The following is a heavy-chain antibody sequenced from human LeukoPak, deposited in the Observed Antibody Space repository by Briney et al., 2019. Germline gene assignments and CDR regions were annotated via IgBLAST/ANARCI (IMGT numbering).Heavy chain of an antibody. V-gene: IGHV3-23*01. D-gene: IGHD2-21*01. CDR2: ISVTGDIT. CDR3: AKSHIPRYPLPSYFDL. CDR1: GFTFSSYA. J-gene: IGHJ4*02. Sequence: GGSLSLSCAASGFTFSSYAMSWLRQTRHKGLEWVSGISVTGDITYYADSVKGRFTLARDNFRTTLYLQLYSLRPADTAVHYCAKSHIPRYPLPSYFDLWGQGAQVIASS.